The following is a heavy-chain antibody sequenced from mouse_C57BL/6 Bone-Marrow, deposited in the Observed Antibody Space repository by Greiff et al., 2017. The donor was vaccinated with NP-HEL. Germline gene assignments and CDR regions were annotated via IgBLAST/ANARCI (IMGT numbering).Heavy chain of an antibody. D-gene: IGHD3-1*01. CDR1: GYTFTNYW. Sequence: QVQLKQSGAELVRPGTSVKMSCKASGYTFTNYWIGWAKQRPGHGLEWIGDIYPGGGYTNYNEKFKGKATLTADKSSSTAYMQFSSLTSEYAAIYYGARGLRAMDYGGQGTSVTVSS. J-gene: IGHJ4*01. V-gene: IGHV1-63*01. CDR3: ARGLRAMDY. CDR2: IYPGGGYT.